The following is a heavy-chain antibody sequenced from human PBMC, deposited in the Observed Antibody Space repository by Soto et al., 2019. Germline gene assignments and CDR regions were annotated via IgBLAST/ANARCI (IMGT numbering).Heavy chain of an antibody. Sequence: GASVKVSCKASGYTFTSYDINWVRQATGQGLEWMGWMNPNSGNTGYGQKFQGRVTMTRNTSISTAYMEQSSLRSEDTAVYNNAGHETWTPGYSSNWFDPGGQGTLVTVSS. J-gene: IGHJ5*02. CDR3: AGHETWTPGYSSNWFDP. V-gene: IGHV1-8*01. CDR1: GYTFTSYD. CDR2: MNPNSGNT. D-gene: IGHD6-13*01.